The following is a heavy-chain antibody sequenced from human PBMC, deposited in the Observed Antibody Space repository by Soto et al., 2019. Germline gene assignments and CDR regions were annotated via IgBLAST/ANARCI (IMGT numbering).Heavy chain of an antibody. CDR2: IKDGGRT. Sequence: QVQLQQWGAGLLKPSETLSLNCAVNGGSLSGYYWSWIRQPPGKGLEWIGEIKDGGRTNYSPSLKTRATTSSDTCHHRCSLRLYAVAAAGTGVYYCARGQEGVVATHWDQGTLVTVSS. CDR1: GGSLSGYY. V-gene: IGHV4-34*01. J-gene: IGHJ4*02. D-gene: IGHD5-12*01. CDR3: ARGQEGVVATH.